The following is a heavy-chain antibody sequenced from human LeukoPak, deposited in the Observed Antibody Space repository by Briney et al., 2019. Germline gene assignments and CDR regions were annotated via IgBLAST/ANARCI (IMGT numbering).Heavy chain of an antibody. J-gene: IGHJ4*02. D-gene: IGHD2-15*01. V-gene: IGHV3-33*01. CDR3: ARRGVRCTGSCYSPFDY. CDR2: IWYDGSNK. CDR1: GFTFSSYG. Sequence: PGGSLRLCCAASGFTFSSYGMHWVRQAPGKGLEWVAVIWYDGSNKYYADSVKSRFTISRDNSKNTLYLQMNSLRAEDTAVYYCARRGVRCTGSCYSPFDYWGQGTLVTVSS.